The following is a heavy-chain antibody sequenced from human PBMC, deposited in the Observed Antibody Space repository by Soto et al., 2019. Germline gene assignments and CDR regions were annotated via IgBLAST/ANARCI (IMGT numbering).Heavy chain of an antibody. V-gene: IGHV3-30-3*01. CDR2: ISYDGSNI. CDR3: ARDPSVGYYGSGSYAFDI. CDR1: GFTFSSYA. D-gene: IGHD3-10*01. Sequence: GGSLRLSCAASGFTFSSYAMHWVRQAPGKGLEWVAVISYDGSNIYYADSVKGRFTISRDNSKNTLYLQMNSLRAEDTAVYYCARDPSVGYYGSGSYAFDIWGQGTMVTVSS. J-gene: IGHJ3*02.